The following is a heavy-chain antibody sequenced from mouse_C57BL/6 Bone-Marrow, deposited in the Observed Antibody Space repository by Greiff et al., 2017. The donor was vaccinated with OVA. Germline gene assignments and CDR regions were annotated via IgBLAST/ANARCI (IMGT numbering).Heavy chain of an antibody. V-gene: IGHV1-54*01. CDR1: GYAFTNYL. CDR3: ARSEDDGYFFYFDY. D-gene: IGHD2-3*01. CDR2: INPGSGGT. J-gene: IGHJ2*01. Sequence: QVQLQQSGAELVRPGTSVKVSCKASGYAFTNYLIEWVKQRPGQGLEWIGVINPGSGGTNYNEKFKGKATLTADKSSSTAYMQLSSLTAEDSAVYFGARSEDDGYFFYFDYWGQGTTLTVSS.